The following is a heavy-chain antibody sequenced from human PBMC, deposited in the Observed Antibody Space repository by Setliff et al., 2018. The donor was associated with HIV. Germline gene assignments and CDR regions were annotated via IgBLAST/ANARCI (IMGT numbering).Heavy chain of an antibody. Sequence: GESLRLSCTASGFTFSNYWMHWVRQGPGKGLVWVSRINNAGSVTTYADSVRGRFTISRDDAKNTLYLQMNDLRAEDTGIYFCARDLTTDYLDVWGKGTTVTVSS. J-gene: IGHJ6*03. CDR2: INNAGSVT. CDR3: ARDLTTDYLDV. V-gene: IGHV3-74*01. D-gene: IGHD4-17*01. CDR1: GFTFSNYW.